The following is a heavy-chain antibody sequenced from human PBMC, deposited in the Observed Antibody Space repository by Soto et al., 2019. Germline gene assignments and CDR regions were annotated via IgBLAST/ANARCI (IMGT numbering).Heavy chain of an antibody. J-gene: IGHJ4*02. Sequence: PSETLSLTCTVSGGSISSSSYYWGWIRQPPGKGLEWIGSIYYSGSTYYNPSLKSRVTISVDTSKNQFSLKLSSVTAADTAVYYCARLGGELLLFLDYWGQGTLGTVS. CDR2: IYYSGST. CDR3: ARLGGELLLFLDY. V-gene: IGHV4-39*01. CDR1: GGSISSSSYY. D-gene: IGHD1-26*01.